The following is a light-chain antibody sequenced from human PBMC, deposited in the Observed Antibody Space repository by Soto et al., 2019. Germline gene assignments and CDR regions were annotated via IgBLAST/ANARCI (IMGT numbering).Light chain of an antibody. Sequence: EIVLTQSPATLSLSPGERATLSCRASQSVSSYLVWYQQKPGQAPRLLIYDASIRAAGIPARFTGSGSGTDFTLTISSLEPEDFAVYYCQQRSNWPPLTFGGGTKVEIK. CDR3: QQRSNWPPLT. V-gene: IGKV3-11*01. J-gene: IGKJ4*01. CDR1: QSVSSY. CDR2: DAS.